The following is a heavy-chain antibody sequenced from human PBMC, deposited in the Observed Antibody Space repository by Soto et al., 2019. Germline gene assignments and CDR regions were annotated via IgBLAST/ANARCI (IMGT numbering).Heavy chain of an antibody. V-gene: IGHV3-23*01. CDR1: GFTFSSYA. D-gene: IGHD2-2*01. J-gene: IGHJ3*02. Sequence: GGSLRLSCAASGFTFSSYAMSWVRQAPGKGLEWVSAISGSGGSTYYADSVKGRFTISRDNSKNTLYLQMNSLRAEDTAVYYCAKDIVVVVPADSDAFDIWGQGTMVTVSS. CDR2: ISGSGGST. CDR3: AKDIVVVVPADSDAFDI.